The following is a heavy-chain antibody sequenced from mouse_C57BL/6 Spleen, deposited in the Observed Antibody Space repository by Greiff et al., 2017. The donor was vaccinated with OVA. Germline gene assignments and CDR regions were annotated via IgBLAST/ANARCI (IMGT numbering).Heavy chain of an antibody. CDR3: ARFITSVYYFDY. D-gene: IGHD1-2*01. CDR1: GYTFTSYW. V-gene: IGHV1-69*01. J-gene: IGHJ2*01. CDR2: IDPSDSDT. Sequence: QVQLQQPGAELVMPGASVKLSCKASGYTFTSYWMHWVKQRPGQGLEWIGEIDPSDSDTNYNHKFKGKSTLTVDKSSSTAYMQLSSLTSEDSAVYYCARFITSVYYFDYWGQGTTLTVSS.